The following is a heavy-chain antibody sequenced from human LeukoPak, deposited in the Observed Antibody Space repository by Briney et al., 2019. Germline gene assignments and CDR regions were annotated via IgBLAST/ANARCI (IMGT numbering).Heavy chain of an antibody. CDR2: INPNSGGT. CDR3: ARTYYYDNSGANDAFDI. D-gene: IGHD3-22*01. CDR1: GYTFTGYY. Sequence: ASVKVSCKASGYTFTGYYMHWVRQAPGQGLEWMGWINPNSGGTNYAQKFQGWVTMTRDTSITTAYMELRRLRSDDTAVYYCARTYYYDNSGANDAFDIWGQGTMVTVSS. V-gene: IGHV1-2*04. J-gene: IGHJ3*02.